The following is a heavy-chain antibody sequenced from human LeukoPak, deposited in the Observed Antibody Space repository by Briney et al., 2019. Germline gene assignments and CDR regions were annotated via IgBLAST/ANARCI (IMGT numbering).Heavy chain of an antibody. Sequence: SETLSLTCTVSGGSISSGSYYWSWIRQPAGKGLEWIGRMFASGSTNYNPSLKSRVTISEDTSKNQFSLKLSSVTAADTAVYYCARHSNSSRLIGPYYYMDVWGKGTTVTVSS. V-gene: IGHV4-61*02. CDR3: ARHSNSSRLIGPYYYMDV. CDR1: GGSISSGSYY. J-gene: IGHJ6*03. D-gene: IGHD6-6*01. CDR2: MFASGST.